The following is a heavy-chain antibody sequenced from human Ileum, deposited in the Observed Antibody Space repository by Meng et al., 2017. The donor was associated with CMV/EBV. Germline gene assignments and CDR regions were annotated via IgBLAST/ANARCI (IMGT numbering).Heavy chain of an antibody. J-gene: IGHJ5*02. V-gene: IGHV4-30-4*08. CDR2: IYYSGST. D-gene: IGHD1-14*01. Sequence: CTVSGGSISSGDYYWSWIRQPPGKGLEWIGYIYYSGSTYYNPSLKSRVTISVDTSKNQFSLKLSSVTAADTAVYYCARRSRMRMGFDPWGQGTLVTVSS. CDR1: GGSISSGDYY. CDR3: ARRSRMRMGFDP.